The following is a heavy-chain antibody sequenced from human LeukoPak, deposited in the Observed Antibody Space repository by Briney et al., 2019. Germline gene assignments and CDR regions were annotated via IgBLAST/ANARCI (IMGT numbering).Heavy chain of an antibody. D-gene: IGHD3-9*01. J-gene: IGHJ4*02. CDR1: GFTFSSYG. Sequence: CLRLSCAASGFTFSSYGMHWVRQAPGKGLEWVAVIWYDGSNKYYADSVKGRFTISRDNSKNTLYLQMNSLRAEDTAVYYCARTMRPILTGYYSLDYWGQGTLVTVSS. CDR2: IWYDGSNK. V-gene: IGHV3-33*01. CDR3: ARTMRPILTGYYSLDY.